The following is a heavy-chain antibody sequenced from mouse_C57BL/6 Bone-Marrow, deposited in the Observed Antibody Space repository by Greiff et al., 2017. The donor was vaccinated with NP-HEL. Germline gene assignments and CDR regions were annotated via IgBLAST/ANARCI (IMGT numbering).Heavy chain of an antibody. D-gene: IGHD3-2*02. CDR1: GFTFSSYA. CDR3: ATAQASFAY. Sequence: EVKVVESGGGLVKPGGSLKLSCAASGFTFSSYAMSWVRQTPEKRLEWVATISDGGRYTYYPDNVKGRFTISRDNAKNNLYLQMSHLKSEDTAMYYCATAQASFAYWGQGTLVTVSA. J-gene: IGHJ3*01. CDR2: ISDGGRYT. V-gene: IGHV5-4*03.